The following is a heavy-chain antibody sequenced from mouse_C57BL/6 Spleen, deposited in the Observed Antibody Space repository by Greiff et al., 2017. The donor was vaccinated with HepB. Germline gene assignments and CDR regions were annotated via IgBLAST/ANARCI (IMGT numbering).Heavy chain of an antibody. CDR1: GYTFTEYT. V-gene: IGHV1-62-2*01. CDR2: FYPGSGSI. CDR3: ARHERDGYYGGVGTYFDY. J-gene: IGHJ2*01. D-gene: IGHD2-3*01. Sequence: QVQLQQSGAELVKPGASVKLSCKASGYTFTEYTIHWVKQRSGQGLEWIGWFYPGSGSIKNNEKFKDKATLTADKSSSTVDMERSRLTSEDSAVYFCARHERDGYYGGVGTYFDYWGQGTTLTVSS.